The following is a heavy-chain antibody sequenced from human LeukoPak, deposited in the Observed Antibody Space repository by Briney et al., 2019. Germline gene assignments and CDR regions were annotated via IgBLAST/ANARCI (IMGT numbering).Heavy chain of an antibody. CDR2: IYYSGST. D-gene: IGHD5-18*01. CDR3: ARDAYSYYDY. CDR1: GGSISSSSYY. Sequence: SETLSLTCTVSGGSISSSSYYWGWIRQPPGKGLEWIGSIYYSGSTYYNPSLKSRVTISVDTSKNQFSLKLSAVTAADTAVYYCARDAYSYYDYWGQGTLVTASS. V-gene: IGHV4-39*07. J-gene: IGHJ4*02.